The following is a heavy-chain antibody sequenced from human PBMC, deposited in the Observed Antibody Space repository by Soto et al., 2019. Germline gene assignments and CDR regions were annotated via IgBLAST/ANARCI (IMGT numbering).Heavy chain of an antibody. Sequence: QVQLVQSGAEVKKPGSSVKVSCTAPGGTFSSYSFNWVRQAPGQGLEWVGGITPLFGTSNYAQTFQGRLTITADGSTTTVYMELRSLRSEDTAVYYCARDTGVTPRKNYFDFWGQGTLVLVSS. CDR3: ARDTGVTPRKNYFDF. V-gene: IGHV1-69*01. CDR1: GGTFSSYS. CDR2: ITPLFGTS. D-gene: IGHD3-3*01. J-gene: IGHJ4*02.